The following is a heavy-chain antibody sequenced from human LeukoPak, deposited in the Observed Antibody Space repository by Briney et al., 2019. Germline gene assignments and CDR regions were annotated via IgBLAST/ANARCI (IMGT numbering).Heavy chain of an antibody. CDR1: GFTFSSYS. J-gene: IGHJ6*02. Sequence: GGSLRLSCAASGFTFSSYSMNWVRQAPGKGLEWVSYISSSGSTIYYADSVKGRFTISRDNAKNSLYLQMNSLRAEDTAVYYCARDRFPASPNNYYYYGMDVWGQGTTVTVSS. D-gene: IGHD2-15*01. V-gene: IGHV3-48*04. CDR3: ARDRFPASPNNYYYYGMDV. CDR2: ISSSGSTI.